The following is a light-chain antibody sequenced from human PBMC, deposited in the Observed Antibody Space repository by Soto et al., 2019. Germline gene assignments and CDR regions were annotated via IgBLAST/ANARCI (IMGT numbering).Light chain of an antibody. CDR2: DAS. CDR1: QSITNW. V-gene: IGKV1-5*01. Sequence: DIQMTQSPSTLSAHVGDRVTITCRASQSITNWVAWYQQKPGKAPKLLIYDASNLESGVPSRFSGGGSGTDFPLTVSSLQPDDFATYYCQQYNNYSPTFGQGTKVEV. CDR3: QQYNNYSPT. J-gene: IGKJ1*01.